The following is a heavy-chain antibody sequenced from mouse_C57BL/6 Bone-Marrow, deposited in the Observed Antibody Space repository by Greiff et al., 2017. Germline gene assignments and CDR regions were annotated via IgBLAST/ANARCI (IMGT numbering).Heavy chain of an antibody. V-gene: IGHV1-72*01. Sequence: QVQLQQPGAELVKPGASVKLSCKASGYTFTSYWMHWVKQRPGRGLEWIGRIHPNSGGTKYNEKFKSKATLTVDNPSSTAYMQLSSLTSEDSAVYYCAQCNYFYWYCAVWGTGTTVTVS. CDR2: IHPNSGGT. CDR1: GYTFTSYW. CDR3: AQCNYFYWYCAV. D-gene: IGHD2-1*01. J-gene: IGHJ1*03.